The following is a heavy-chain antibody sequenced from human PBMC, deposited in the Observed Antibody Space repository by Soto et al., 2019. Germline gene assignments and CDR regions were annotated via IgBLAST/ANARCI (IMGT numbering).Heavy chain of an antibody. Sequence: QVQLQESGPGLVKPSETLSLTCTVSGGSISSYYWSWIRQPAGKGLEWIGRIYTSGSTNYNPSRKSRVTMSVDTSTNQFSLKLSAVTAADTAVYYCARDGAVDIGYYYGMDVWGQGTTVTVSS. CDR1: GGSISSYY. J-gene: IGHJ6*02. CDR3: ARDGAVDIGYYYGMDV. D-gene: IGHD5-12*01. CDR2: IYTSGST. V-gene: IGHV4-4*07.